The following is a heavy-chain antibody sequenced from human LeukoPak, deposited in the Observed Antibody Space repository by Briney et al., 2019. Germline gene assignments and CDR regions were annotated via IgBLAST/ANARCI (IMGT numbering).Heavy chain of an antibody. J-gene: IGHJ6*02. CDR1: GYTFTSYD. V-gene: IGHV1-8*01. D-gene: IGHD6-6*01. CDR2: MNPNSGNT. CDR3: ARGLYFEYSSSSAPRGMDV. Sequence: ASVKVSRKASGYTFTSYDINWVRQATGQGLEWMGWMNPNSGNTGYAQKFQGRVTMTRNTSISTAYMELSSLRSEDTAVYYCARGLYFEYSSSSAPRGMDVWGQGTTVTVSS.